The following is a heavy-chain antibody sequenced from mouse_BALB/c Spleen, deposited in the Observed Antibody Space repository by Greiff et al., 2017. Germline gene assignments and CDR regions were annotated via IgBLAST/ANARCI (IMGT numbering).Heavy chain of an antibody. V-gene: IGHV1-18*01. J-gene: IGHJ2*01. CDR2: INPNNGGT. D-gene: IGHD1-2*01. Sequence: VQLQQSGPELVKPGASVKIPCKASGYTFTDYNMDWVKQSHGKSLEWIGDINPNNGGTIYNQKFKGKATLTVDKSSSTAYMQLSSLTSEDSAVYYCASKVITTATGGYWGQGTTLTVSS. CDR3: ASKVITTATGGY. CDR1: GYTFTDYN.